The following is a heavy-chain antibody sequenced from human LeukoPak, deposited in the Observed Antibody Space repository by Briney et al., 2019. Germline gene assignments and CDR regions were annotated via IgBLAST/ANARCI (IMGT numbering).Heavy chain of an antibody. J-gene: IGHJ6*02. CDR2: IYDGGST. CDR3: ARDHNWHISYNYYYGMDV. D-gene: IGHD2-21*01. CDR1: GVTFTNAW. V-gene: IGHV3-66*01. Sequence: GGSLRLSCVASGVTFTNAWMTWVRQAPGKGLEWVSIIYDGGSTYYADSVKGRFSISRDSSKNTLFLQMNSLRAEDTAVYYCARDHNWHISYNYYYGMDVWGQGTTVTVSS.